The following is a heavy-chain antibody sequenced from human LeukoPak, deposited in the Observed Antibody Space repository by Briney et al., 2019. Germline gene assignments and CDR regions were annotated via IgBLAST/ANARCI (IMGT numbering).Heavy chain of an antibody. CDR3: AKVMRLGSTVTYYYYYGMDV. V-gene: IGHV3-23*01. D-gene: IGHD4-17*01. CDR1: GFTFSSYA. J-gene: IGHJ6*01. CDR2: ISGSGGST. Sequence: GGSLRLSCAASGFTFSSYAMSWVRQAPGKGLEWVSAISGSGGSTYYADSVKGRFTISRDNSKNTLYLQMNSLRAEDTAVYYCAKVMRLGSTVTYYYYYGMDVWGQGTSVTVSS.